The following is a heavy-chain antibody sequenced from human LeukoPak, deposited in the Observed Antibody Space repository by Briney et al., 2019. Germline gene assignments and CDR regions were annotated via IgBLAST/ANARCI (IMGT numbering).Heavy chain of an antibody. CDR2: IYHSGST. V-gene: IGHV4-38-2*02. CDR1: GYSISSGYY. D-gene: IGHD4-23*01. Sequence: SETLSLTCTVSGYSISSGYYWGWIRQPPGKGLEWIGSIYHSGSTYYNPSLKSRVTISVDTSKNQFSLKLSSVTAADTAVYYCATSPGGNSFPFDYWGQGTLVTVSS. CDR3: ATSPGGNSFPFDY. J-gene: IGHJ4*02.